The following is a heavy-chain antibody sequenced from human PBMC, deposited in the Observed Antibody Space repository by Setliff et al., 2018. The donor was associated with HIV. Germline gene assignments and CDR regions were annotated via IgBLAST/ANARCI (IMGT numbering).Heavy chain of an antibody. Sequence: GESLGLSCSASGFTFSSYWMHWVRQAPGKGLVWVARINNDGGTSYADSVKGRFTIFRDNAQNTLYLQMNSLRGEDTAVYYCAGVPTGTTSAFDYWGQGTLVTVSS. D-gene: IGHD1-7*01. J-gene: IGHJ4*02. V-gene: IGHV3-74*01. CDR3: AGVPTGTTSAFDY. CDR2: INNDGGT. CDR1: GFTFSSYW.